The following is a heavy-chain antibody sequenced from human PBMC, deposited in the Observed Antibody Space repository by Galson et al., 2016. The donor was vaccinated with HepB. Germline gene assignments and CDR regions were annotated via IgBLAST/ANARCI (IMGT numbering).Heavy chain of an antibody. J-gene: IGHJ4*02. CDR1: GFTFSTYA. V-gene: IGHV3-23*01. CDR3: AKEFVATGAVVGDY. D-gene: IGHD2-21*01. Sequence: SLRLSCAASGFTFSTYAISWVRQAPGKGLEWVSAISNSGGTTYYADSVKGRFTISRDNSKNTLYLQMNSLRVEDTALYYCAKEFVATGAVVGDYWGQGTLVTVSS. CDR2: ISNSGGTT.